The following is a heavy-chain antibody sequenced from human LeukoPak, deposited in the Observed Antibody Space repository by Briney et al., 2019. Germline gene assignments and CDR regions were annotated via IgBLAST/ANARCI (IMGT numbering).Heavy chain of an antibody. V-gene: IGHV4-30-2*01. D-gene: IGHD4/OR15-4a*01. Sequence: SETLSLTCTVSGGSISSGGYYWSWIRQPPGKGLEWIGYIYHSGSTYYNPSLKSRVTISVDSSKNQFSLKLSSVTAADTAVYYCARGRVLGDYWGQGTLVTVSS. J-gene: IGHJ4*02. CDR1: GGSISSGGYY. CDR2: IYHSGST. CDR3: ARGRVLGDY.